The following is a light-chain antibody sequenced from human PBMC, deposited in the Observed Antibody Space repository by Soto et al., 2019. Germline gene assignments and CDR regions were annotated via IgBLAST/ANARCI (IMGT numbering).Light chain of an antibody. CDR3: QQYGDSPRT. CDR1: QSVSSSY. V-gene: IGKV3-20*01. Sequence: EIVLTHFPGTLSMYPGERATLSCRASQSVSSSYLAWYQQKPGQAPRLLIYGASSRATGIPDRFSGSGSGTDFTLTISRLEPEDFAVYYCQQYGDSPRTFGQGTKVDIK. J-gene: IGKJ1*01. CDR2: GAS.